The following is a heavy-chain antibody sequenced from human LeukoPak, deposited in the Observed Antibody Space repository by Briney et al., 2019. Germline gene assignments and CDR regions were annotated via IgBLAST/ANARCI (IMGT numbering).Heavy chain of an antibody. CDR1: GYSISSGYY. D-gene: IGHD3/OR15-3a*01. CDR3: ARALSDFSNFDY. V-gene: IGHV4-38-2*02. Sequence: SETLSLTCTVSGYSISSGYYWGWIRQPPGKGLEWIGSIYHSGSTYYNPSLKSRVTISVDKSENRFSLKLSSVTAADTAVYYCARALSDFSNFDYWGQGTLVTVSS. CDR2: IYHSGST. J-gene: IGHJ4*02.